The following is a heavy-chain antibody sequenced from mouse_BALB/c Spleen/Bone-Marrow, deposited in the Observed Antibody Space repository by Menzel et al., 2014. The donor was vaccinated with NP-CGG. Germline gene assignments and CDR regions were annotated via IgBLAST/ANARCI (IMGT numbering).Heavy chain of an antibody. CDR1: GYTFTDYA. J-gene: IGHJ4*01. V-gene: IGHV1S137*01. Sequence: VQLQESGAELVRPGVSVKISCEGSGYTFTDYAIHWVKQSHAKSLEWIGLISSYYGEASYNQKFKGKATMTVDKSSSTAYMDLARLTPEDSAIYYCARSGKVRNAMDYWGQGTSVTVSS. CDR3: ARSGKVRNAMDY. CDR2: ISSYYGEA. D-gene: IGHD2-14*01.